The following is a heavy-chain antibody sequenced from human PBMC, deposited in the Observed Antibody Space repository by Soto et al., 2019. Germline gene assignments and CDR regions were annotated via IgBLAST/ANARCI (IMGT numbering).Heavy chain of an antibody. CDR3: ARGGTSSWSWFDP. CDR2: ISYSGST. V-gene: IGHV4-59*01. CDR1: GYSISNYY. J-gene: IGHJ5*02. D-gene: IGHD6-13*01. Sequence: QVQLQESGPGLVKPSETLSLTCTVSGYSISNYYWTWLRQSPGKGLEWIGYISYSGSTNYNPSLSSRVTISLDTPKNQFSLKLSSVTAADTAVYYCARGGTSSWSWFDPWGQGTLVTVSS.